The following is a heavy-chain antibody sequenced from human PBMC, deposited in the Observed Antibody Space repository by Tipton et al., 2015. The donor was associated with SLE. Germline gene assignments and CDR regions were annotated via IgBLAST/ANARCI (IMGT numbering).Heavy chain of an antibody. D-gene: IGHD3-3*01. J-gene: IGHJ6*03. CDR1: GGSFSGYY. V-gene: IGHV4-34*01. CDR2: INHSGST. CDR3: ARLRPPLPICGGVKGTDYYYTDV. Sequence: LRLSCAVYGGSFSGYYWSWIRQPPGKGLEWIGEINHSGSTNYNPSLKSRVTKSVDTSKNQFSLKLSSVTAADTAVYYCARLRPPLPICGGVKGTDYYYTDVWGKGTTV.